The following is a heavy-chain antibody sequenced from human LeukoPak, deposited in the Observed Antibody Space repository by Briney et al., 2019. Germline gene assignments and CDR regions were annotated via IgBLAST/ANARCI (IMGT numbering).Heavy chain of an antibody. Sequence: ASVTVSCKDSGYTFTGYYMHWVRQAPGQGREGMGWINPNSGGTNYAQKFQCRVTMTRDPSISTAYMELSRLRSDDTAVYYCARDTYYYDSSGLFDYWGQGTLVTVSS. CDR2: INPNSGGT. CDR3: ARDTYYYDSSGLFDY. J-gene: IGHJ4*02. CDR1: GYTFTGYY. D-gene: IGHD3-22*01. V-gene: IGHV1-2*02.